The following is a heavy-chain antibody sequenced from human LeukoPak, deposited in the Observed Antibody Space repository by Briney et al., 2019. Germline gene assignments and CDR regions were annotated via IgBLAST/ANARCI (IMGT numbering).Heavy chain of an antibody. CDR3: AKGALYDSSGSNFDY. D-gene: IGHD3-22*01. J-gene: IGHJ4*02. CDR1: GFPFSSYG. CDR2: ISNDGNNK. V-gene: IGHV3-30*18. Sequence: GGSLRLSCAASGFPFSSYGMHWVRQAPGPGLEWVAAISNDGNNKFYADSVKGRFTISRDNAKNSLYLQMNSLRAEDTALYYCAKGALYDSSGSNFDYWGQGTLVTVSS.